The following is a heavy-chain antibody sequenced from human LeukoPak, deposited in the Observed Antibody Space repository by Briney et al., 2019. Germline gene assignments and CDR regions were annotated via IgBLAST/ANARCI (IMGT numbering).Heavy chain of an antibody. CDR3: AKELDYGDDDY. J-gene: IGHJ4*02. V-gene: IGHV3-11*01. Sequence: GGSLRLSCAASGFTFSDYYMSWIRQAPGRGLEWVSYISSSGSTIYHADSVKGRFTISRDNAKNSLYLQMNSLRAEDTAVYYCAKELDYGDDDYWGQGTLVTVSS. CDR2: ISSSGSTI. D-gene: IGHD4-17*01. CDR1: GFTFSDYY.